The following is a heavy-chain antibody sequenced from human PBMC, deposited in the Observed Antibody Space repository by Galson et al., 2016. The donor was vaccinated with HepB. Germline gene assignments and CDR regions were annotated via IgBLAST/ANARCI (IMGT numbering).Heavy chain of an antibody. CDR2: MKEDESAK. V-gene: IGHV3-7*04. Sequence: SLRLSCAASGFIFNDYWMAWVRQAPGKGLEWVANMKEDESAKHYADSVKGRFTISRDNAKNALYLQMTGLRAEDMCVYYCARDYLGSLDYWGQGALVTVSS. D-gene: IGHD2-15*01. J-gene: IGHJ4*02. CDR3: ARDYLGSLDY. CDR1: GFIFNDYW.